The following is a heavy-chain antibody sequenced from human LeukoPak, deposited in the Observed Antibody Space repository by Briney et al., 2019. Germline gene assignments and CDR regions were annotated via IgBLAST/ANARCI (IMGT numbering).Heavy chain of an antibody. CDR1: GGSISSSIW. J-gene: IGHJ4*02. Sequence: KPSGTLFLTCAVSGGSISSSIWWSWVRQPPGKGLEWIGEIYHSGSTTYNPSLKGRVTLSIDKSRNQFSLKLSSVTAADTAVYYCARRRDGYGHFDYWGQGTLVTVSS. CDR2: IYHSGST. D-gene: IGHD5-24*01. CDR3: ARRRDGYGHFDY. V-gene: IGHV4-4*02.